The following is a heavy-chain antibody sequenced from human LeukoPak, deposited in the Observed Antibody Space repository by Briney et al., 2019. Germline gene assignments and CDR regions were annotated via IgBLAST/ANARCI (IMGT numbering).Heavy chain of an antibody. J-gene: IGHJ4*02. V-gene: IGHV4-39*07. D-gene: IGHD3-9*01. CDR2: IYYSGST. Sequence: SETLSLTCTVSGGSISSYYWGWIRQPPGKGLEWIGSIYYSGSTYYNPSLKSRVTISVDTSKNQFSLKLSSVTAADTAVYYCARAPLDYDILTGYSNFDYWGQGTLVTVSS. CDR3: ARAPLDYDILTGYSNFDY. CDR1: GGSISSYY.